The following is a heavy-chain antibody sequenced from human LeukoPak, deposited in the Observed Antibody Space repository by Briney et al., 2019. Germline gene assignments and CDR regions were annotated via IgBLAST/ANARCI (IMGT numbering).Heavy chain of an antibody. J-gene: IGHJ4*02. V-gene: IGHV4-4*07. CDR1: GGFINSYY. D-gene: IGHD1-26*01. CDR3: ARENSGSYREFDY. CDR2: IYTSGST. Sequence: SETLSITCTVSGGFINSYYWSWIRQPGGKGLEWIGRIYTSGSTNYNASLKSRVSMSVDTSKNQFSLKLSSVTAADTAVFYCARENSGSYREFDYWGQGTLVTVSS.